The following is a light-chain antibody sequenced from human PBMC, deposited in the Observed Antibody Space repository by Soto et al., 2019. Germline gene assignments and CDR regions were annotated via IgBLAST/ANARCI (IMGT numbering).Light chain of an antibody. J-gene: IGLJ2*01. V-gene: IGLV2-11*01. Sequence: QSVLTQPRSVSGSPGQSVTISCTGTSSDVGGYNSVSWYQQHPGKAPKLIIYDVSKWPSGVPDRFSGSKSGNTASLTISGLQAEDEADYYCCSYAGSYTFVVFGGGTQLTVL. CDR2: DVS. CDR3: CSYAGSYTFVV. CDR1: SSDVGGYNS.